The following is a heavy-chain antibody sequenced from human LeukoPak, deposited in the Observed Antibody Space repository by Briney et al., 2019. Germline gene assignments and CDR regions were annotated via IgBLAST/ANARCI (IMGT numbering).Heavy chain of an antibody. J-gene: IGHJ6*03. CDR3: ARSIVVVPAANSVDYYYYMDV. Sequence: SVTVSFKASGGTFSSYAISWVRPAPGQGLEWMGGIIPIFGTANYAQKFQGRVTITTDESTSTAYMELSSLRSEDTAVYYCARSIVVVPAANSVDYYYYMDVWGKGTTVTVSS. V-gene: IGHV1-69*05. D-gene: IGHD2-2*01. CDR2: IIPIFGTA. CDR1: GGTFSSYA.